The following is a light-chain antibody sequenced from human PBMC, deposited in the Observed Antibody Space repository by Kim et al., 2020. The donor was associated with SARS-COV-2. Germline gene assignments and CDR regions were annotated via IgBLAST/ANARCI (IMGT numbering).Light chain of an antibody. Sequence: GQSVTISCTGTSSDVGGHNYVCWYRQHPGKAPKLLIFEVNKRPFGVPDRFSGSKSGNTASLTVSGLQAEDVADYYCSSYTNTNNLVFCGGTQLTVL. CDR1: SSDVGGHNY. V-gene: IGLV2-8*01. CDR3: SSYTNTNNLV. CDR2: EVN. J-gene: IGLJ2*01.